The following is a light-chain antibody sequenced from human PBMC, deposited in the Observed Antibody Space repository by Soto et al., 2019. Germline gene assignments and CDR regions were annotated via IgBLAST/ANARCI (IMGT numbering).Light chain of an antibody. V-gene: IGKV1-5*03. Sequence: EIQMTQSPSTPSGFAGDRVPITCRASQTISSWLAWYQQKPGKAPKLLIYKASTLKSGVPSRFSGSGSGTEFTLTISSLQPDDFATYYCQHYNSYSEAFGQGTKVDIK. CDR2: KAS. J-gene: IGKJ1*01. CDR1: QTISSW. CDR3: QHYNSYSEA.